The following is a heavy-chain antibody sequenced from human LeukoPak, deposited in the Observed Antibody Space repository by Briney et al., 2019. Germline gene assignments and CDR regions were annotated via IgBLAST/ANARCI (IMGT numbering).Heavy chain of an antibody. J-gene: IGHJ3*02. CDR3: ARGRFRYFDGGAFDI. CDR1: GGSFSGYY. D-gene: IGHD3-9*01. CDR2: INHSGST. Sequence: SETLSLTCAVYGGSFSGYYWSWIRQPPGKGLEWIGEINHSGSTNYNPSLKSRVTISVDTSKNQFSLKLSSVTAADTAVYYCARGRFRYFDGGAFDIWGQGTMVTVSS. V-gene: IGHV4-34*01.